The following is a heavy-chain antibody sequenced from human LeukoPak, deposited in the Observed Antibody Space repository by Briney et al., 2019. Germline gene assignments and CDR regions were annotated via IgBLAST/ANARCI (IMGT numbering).Heavy chain of an antibody. V-gene: IGHV3-30-3*01. CDR1: GFTFSSYA. D-gene: IGHD2-2*01. CDR3: ARVGEVVPAGIDY. CDR2: ISYDGSNK. Sequence: PGGSLRLSCAASGFTFSSYAMHWVRQAPGKGLEWVAVISYDGSNKYYADSVKGRFTISRDNAKNTLYLQMNSLRAEDTAVYYCARVGEVVPAGIDYWGQGTLVTVSS. J-gene: IGHJ4*02.